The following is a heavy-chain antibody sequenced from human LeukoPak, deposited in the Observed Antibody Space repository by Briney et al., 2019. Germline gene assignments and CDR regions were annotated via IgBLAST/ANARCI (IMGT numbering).Heavy chain of an antibody. CDR3: APPWEIYADY. CDR2: ISSSGNII. V-gene: IGHV3-11*04. Sequence: GGSLRLSCAAFGFTFSDNQMAWIRQAPGKGLEWVSHISSSGNIIYYVDSVKGRFTISRGDAKNSVYLQMNSLRPEDTAVYYCAPPWEIYADYWGQGTLVTVSS. D-gene: IGHD3-10*01. J-gene: IGHJ4*02. CDR1: GFTFSDNQ.